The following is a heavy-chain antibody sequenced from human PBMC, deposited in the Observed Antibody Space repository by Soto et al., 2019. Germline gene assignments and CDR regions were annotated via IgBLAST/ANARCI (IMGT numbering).Heavy chain of an antibody. CDR3: ALGKVGATTLFDY. CDR1: GFTFSSYG. Sequence: SLRLSCAASGFTFSSYGMHWVRQAPGKGLEWVAVISYDGSNKYYADSVKGRFTISRDNSKNTLYLQMNSLRAEDTAVYYCALGKVGATTLFDYWGQGTLVTVSS. D-gene: IGHD1-26*01. V-gene: IGHV3-30*03. CDR2: ISYDGSNK. J-gene: IGHJ4*02.